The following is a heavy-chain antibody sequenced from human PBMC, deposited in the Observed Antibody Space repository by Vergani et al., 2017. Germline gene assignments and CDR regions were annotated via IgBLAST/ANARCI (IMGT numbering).Heavy chain of an antibody. Sequence: QMQLQESGPGLVKASETLSVTCTVSGDSIISRSYYWGWIRQPPGKGLEWIGSIYNSGNGDSSSSLKSRVTIPADTSKNQFSLRLTSVTAADTAVYYCASGKYYSDSTSHFRGRYFDVWGRGTLVTVPS. D-gene: IGHD3-16*01. CDR3: ASGKYYSDSTSHFRGRYFDV. CDR2: IYNSGNG. CDR1: GDSIISRSYY. V-gene: IGHV4-39*01. J-gene: IGHJ2*01.